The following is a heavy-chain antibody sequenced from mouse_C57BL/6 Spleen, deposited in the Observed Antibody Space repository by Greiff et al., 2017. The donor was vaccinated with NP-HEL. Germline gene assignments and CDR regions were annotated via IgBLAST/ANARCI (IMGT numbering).Heavy chain of an antibody. Sequence: QVQLQQSGPKLVKPGASVKISCKASGYAFSSSWMNWVKQRPGKGLEWIGRIYPGDGDTNYNGKFKGKATLTADKSSSTAYMQLSSLTSEDSAVYYCARGGWDMDYWGQGTSVTVSS. CDR3: ARGGWDMDY. D-gene: IGHD3-3*01. CDR1: GYAFSSSW. CDR2: IYPGDGDT. J-gene: IGHJ4*01. V-gene: IGHV1-82*01.